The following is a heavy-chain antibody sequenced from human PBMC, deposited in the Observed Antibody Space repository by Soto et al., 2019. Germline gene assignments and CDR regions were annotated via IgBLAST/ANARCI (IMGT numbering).Heavy chain of an antibody. CDR2: ISQRGSA. CDR1: GASISSVYW. J-gene: IGHJ4*02. D-gene: IGHD6-13*01. V-gene: IGHV4-4*02. Sequence: QVQLQESGPGLVKPSGTLSLTCDVSGASISSVYWWSWVRQSPGKGLEWIGEISQRGSANYRPSLKSRVTMSLDTSKNHFSLRLTSVTAADTAVYYCARYSALSGTYYFDYWGQGTLVTVSS. CDR3: ARYSALSGTYYFDY.